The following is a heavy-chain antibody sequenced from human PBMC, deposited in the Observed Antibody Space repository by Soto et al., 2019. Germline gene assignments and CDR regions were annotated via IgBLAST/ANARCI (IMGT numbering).Heavy chain of an antibody. CDR2: ISSSGNTI. CDR3: ARDYISSSGHFDY. Sequence: GGSLRLSCAASGFTFSSYEMNWVRQAPGKGLEWVSYISSSGNTIYYAESVKGRFTLSRDNAKNSLYLQMNSLRVEDTAVYYYARDYISSSGHFDYWGQGTLVTVSS. D-gene: IGHD6-6*01. CDR1: GFTFSSYE. V-gene: IGHV3-48*03. J-gene: IGHJ4*02.